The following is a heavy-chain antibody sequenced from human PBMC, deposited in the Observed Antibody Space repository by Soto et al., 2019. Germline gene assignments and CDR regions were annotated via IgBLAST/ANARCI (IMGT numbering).Heavy chain of an antibody. V-gene: IGHV4-39*01. D-gene: IGHD3-9*01. J-gene: IGHJ4*02. CDR2: IYFRGNT. CDR3: ARLEGLATIAYYFDF. CDR1: GDSINSDKYY. Sequence: SATLSITCSVSGDSINSDKYYWGWIRQPPGKGLEWIGSIYFRGNTYYNPSLQTRVTISLDKSKSQFSLKLNSVTAADSAVYFCARLEGLATIAYYFDFWGQGALVTVSS.